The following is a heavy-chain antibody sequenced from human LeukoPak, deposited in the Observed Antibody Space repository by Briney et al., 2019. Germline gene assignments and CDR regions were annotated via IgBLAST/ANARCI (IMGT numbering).Heavy chain of an antibody. Sequence: SETLSLTCTVSGGSIGSSTYYWGWIRQPPGKGLEWVGSIYYSGSTYYNPSLKSRVTISVDTSKSQFSLRLTSLTAADTAVYYCARGVKHSSSWYKGEVDFWGQGTLVTVSS. CDR1: GGSIGSSTYY. CDR2: IYYSGST. D-gene: IGHD6-13*01. CDR3: ARGVKHSSSWYKGEVDF. J-gene: IGHJ4*02. V-gene: IGHV4-39*01.